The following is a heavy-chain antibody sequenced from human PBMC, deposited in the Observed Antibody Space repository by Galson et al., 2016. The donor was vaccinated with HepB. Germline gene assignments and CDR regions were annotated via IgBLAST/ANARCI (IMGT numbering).Heavy chain of an antibody. D-gene: IGHD5-12*01. CDR2: INPNSGGT. Sequence: SVKVSCKASGYTFTGYYIHWVRQAPGQGLDWMGWINPNSGGTNYAQTFQGRVTMTRDTSISTAYMELSRLRSDDTAMYYCARGGYSGYDIYAFDIWGQGTMVTVSS. CDR3: ARGGYSGYDIYAFDI. V-gene: IGHV1-2*02. CDR1: GYTFTGYY. J-gene: IGHJ3*02.